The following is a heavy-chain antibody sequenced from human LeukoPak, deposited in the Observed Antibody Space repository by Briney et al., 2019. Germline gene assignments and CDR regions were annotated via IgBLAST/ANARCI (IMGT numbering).Heavy chain of an antibody. CDR1: GFSFSSYS. CDR2: INSDGITT. D-gene: IGHD2-15*01. J-gene: IGHJ4*02. V-gene: IGHV3-74*01. CDR3: ARGGSGDQPLDY. Sequence: PGGSLRLSCAASGFSFSSYSMSWVCQAPGKGLVWVSRINSDGITTCYADSVKGRFTISRDNAENTLYLQMNSLRAEDTAVYYCARGGSGDQPLDYWGQGTLVTVSS.